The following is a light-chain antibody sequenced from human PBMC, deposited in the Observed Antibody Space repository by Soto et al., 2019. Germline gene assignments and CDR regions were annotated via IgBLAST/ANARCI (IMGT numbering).Light chain of an antibody. CDR2: GAS. V-gene: IGKV3-20*01. Sequence: GTVSLSTGESAILSGRAIQSITNNYLAWYQQKPGQPPRLLIFGASSRTTGIPDRFSGSGSGTDFTLTISRLEPEDFAVYYCQRYGRSVLITFGQLRLLEV. J-gene: IGKJ5*01. CDR3: QRYGRSVLIT. CDR1: QSITNNY.